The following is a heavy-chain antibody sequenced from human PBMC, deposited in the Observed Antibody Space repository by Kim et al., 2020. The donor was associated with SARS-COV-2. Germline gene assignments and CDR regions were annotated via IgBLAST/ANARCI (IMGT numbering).Heavy chain of an antibody. V-gene: IGHV3-23*01. J-gene: IGHJ3*02. CDR3: AKDPARYYIIGAFDI. Sequence: DSVKGRFTISRDNSKNTLYLQMNSLRAEDTAVYYCAKDPARYYIIGAFDIWGQGTMVTVSS. D-gene: IGHD3-10*01.